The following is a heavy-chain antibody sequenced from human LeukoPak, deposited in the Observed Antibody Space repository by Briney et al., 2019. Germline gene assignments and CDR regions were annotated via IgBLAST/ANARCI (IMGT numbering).Heavy chain of an antibody. Sequence: SETLSLTCAVYSGSFSSYQWNWIRQPPGKGLEWIGEISHRGTTNYNPSLKSRVTMSVDTSKNQFSLKLSSVTAADTAVYYCARLLAAAGKTFDYWGQGTLVTVSS. J-gene: IGHJ4*02. CDR3: ARLLAAAGKTFDY. CDR2: ISHRGTT. D-gene: IGHD6-13*01. V-gene: IGHV4-34*01. CDR1: SGSFSSYQ.